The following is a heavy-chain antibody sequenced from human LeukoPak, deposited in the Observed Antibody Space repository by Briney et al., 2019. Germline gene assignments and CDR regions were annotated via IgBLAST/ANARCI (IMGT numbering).Heavy chain of an antibody. V-gene: IGHV4-59*12. J-gene: IGHJ4*02. D-gene: IGHD3-9*01. CDR1: GGSISSYF. CDR3: AGQYYDILTGYKYFNY. CDR2: IHYSGST. Sequence: PSETLSLTCTVSGGSISSYFWSWIRQPPGKGLDWIGYIHYSGSTDYNPSLKSRVTISVDRSKNQFSLKLSSVTAADTAVYYCAGQYYDILTGYKYFNYWGQGTLVTVSS.